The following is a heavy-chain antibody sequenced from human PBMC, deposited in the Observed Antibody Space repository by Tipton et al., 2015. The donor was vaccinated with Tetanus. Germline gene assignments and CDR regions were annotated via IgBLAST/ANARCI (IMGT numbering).Heavy chain of an antibody. CDR1: GGTFRNYA. CDR3: AXEXXXXXX. CDR2: IIPSLETA. J-gene: IGHJ4*02. Sequence: QSGPEVKKPGSSVTVSCKVSGGTFRNYAITWVRQAPGQGLEWMGRIIPSLETADYSPSFQGRLTVTADRSTTTAYMELNNLRSDDTXXXFXAXEXXXXXXXXQGXLVTVSS. V-gene: IGHV1-69*04.